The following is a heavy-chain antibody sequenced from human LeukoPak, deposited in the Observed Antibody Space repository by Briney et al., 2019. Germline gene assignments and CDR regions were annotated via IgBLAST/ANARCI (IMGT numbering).Heavy chain of an antibody. CDR1: GGSISSSSYY. Sequence: SETLSLTCTVSGGSISSSSYYWGWIRQPPGKGLEWIGSIYYSGSTYYNPSLKSRVTISVDTSKNQFSLKLSSVTAADTAVYYCARVRGRAAAHFDYWGQEPWSPSPQ. D-gene: IGHD6-13*01. V-gene: IGHV4-39*07. CDR3: ARVRGRAAAHFDY. CDR2: IYYSGST. J-gene: IGHJ4*01.